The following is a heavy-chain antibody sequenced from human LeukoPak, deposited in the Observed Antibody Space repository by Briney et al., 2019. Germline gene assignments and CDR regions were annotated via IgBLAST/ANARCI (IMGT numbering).Heavy chain of an antibody. J-gene: IGHJ6*03. CDR1: GGSFSGYY. V-gene: IGHV4-34*01. CDR2: TNHSGST. D-gene: IGHD5-18*01. CDR3: ASPRGYSYGYEYYYYYMDV. Sequence: PSETLSLACAVYGGSFSGYYWSWIRQPPGKGLEWIGETNHSGSTNYNPSLKSRVTISVDTSKNQFSLKLSSVTAADTAVYYCASPRGYSYGYEYYYYYMDVWGKGTTVTVSS.